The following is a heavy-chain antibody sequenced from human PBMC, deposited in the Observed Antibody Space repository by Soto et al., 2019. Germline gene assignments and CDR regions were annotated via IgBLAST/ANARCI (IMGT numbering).Heavy chain of an antibody. J-gene: IGHJ4*02. CDR1: GFTFSNAW. CDR2: IKSKTDGGTT. V-gene: IGHV3-15*01. Sequence: GGSLRLSCAATGFTFSNAWMSWVRQAPGKGLEWVGRIKSKTDGGTTDYAAPVKVRFTISRDDSKNTPYLQMNSLKTEDTAVYYCTSRTGFYFDYWGQGTLVTVSS. CDR3: TSRTGFYFDY.